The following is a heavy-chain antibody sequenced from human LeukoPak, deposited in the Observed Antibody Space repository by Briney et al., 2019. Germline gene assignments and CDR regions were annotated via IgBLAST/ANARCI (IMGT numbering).Heavy chain of an antibody. J-gene: IGHJ4*02. D-gene: IGHD2-8*02. CDR3: ARGWVRTGFDY. CDR1: GFTFSRFE. Sequence: GGSLRLSCVASGFTFSRFEMNWVRQAPGKGLEWVSVLYSGGSTYSADSVKGRFIISRDNSKNTLYLQMYSLRAEDTAVYYCARGWVRTGFDYWGQGTLVTVSS. V-gene: IGHV3-66*01. CDR2: LYSGGST.